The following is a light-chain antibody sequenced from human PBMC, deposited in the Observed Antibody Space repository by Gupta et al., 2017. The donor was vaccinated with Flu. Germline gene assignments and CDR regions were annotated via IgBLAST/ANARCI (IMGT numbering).Light chain of an antibody. CDR2: EVT. J-gene: IGLJ3*02. CDR3: HSYAGSNTWV. V-gene: IGLV2-8*01. CDR1: SSDVGGYNY. Sequence: SVTISCTGTSSDVGGYNYVSWFQQHPGKAPKLMIYEVTKRPSGVPDRFSGSKSANTASLTVSGPQAEEEADYYCHSYAGSNTWVFGGGTKLTVL.